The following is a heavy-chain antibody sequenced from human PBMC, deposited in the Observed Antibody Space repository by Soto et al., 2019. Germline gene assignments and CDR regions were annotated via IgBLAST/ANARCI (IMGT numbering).Heavy chain of an antibody. CDR2: IRPSGGRT. J-gene: IGHJ4*02. D-gene: IGHD1-1*01. CDR1: GYTFTNYY. V-gene: IGHV1-46*01. CDR3: AREPNERYYFDY. Sequence: ASVKVSCKASGYTFTNYYIHWVRQAPGQGLEWLGIIRPSGGRTGYAQRFQGRVTMTRDTSTSTVYMELTSLTSEDTAVYYCAREPNERYYFDYWGQGTLVTVSS.